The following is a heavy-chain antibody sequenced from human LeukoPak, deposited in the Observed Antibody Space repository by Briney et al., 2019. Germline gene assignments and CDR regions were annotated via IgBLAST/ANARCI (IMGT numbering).Heavy chain of an antibody. J-gene: IGHJ4*02. CDR3: AKDWEHYYDSSGYLL. V-gene: IGHV3-11*01. CDR1: GFTFSDYY. D-gene: IGHD3-22*01. CDR2: ISDSGSTI. Sequence: NAGGSLRLSCAASGFTFSDYYMSWIRQAPGKRLERISYISDSGSTIYYADSVKGRFTISRDNSKNTLYLQMNSLRAEDTAVYYCAKDWEHYYDSSGYLLWGQGTLVTVSS.